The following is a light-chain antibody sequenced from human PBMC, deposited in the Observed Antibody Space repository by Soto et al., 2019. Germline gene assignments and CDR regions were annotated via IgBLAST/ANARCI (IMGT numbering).Light chain of an antibody. J-gene: IGKJ1*01. CDR3: MQALQTPPT. CDR2: LGS. Sequence: DMVMIQSPLSLPVTPGEPASISCRSSQSLLHSNGYNYLDWYLQKPGQSPQLLIYLGSNRASGVPDRFSGSGSGTDFTLKISRVEAEDVGVYYCMQALQTPPTFGQGTKVDIK. V-gene: IGKV2-28*01. CDR1: QSLLHSNGYNY.